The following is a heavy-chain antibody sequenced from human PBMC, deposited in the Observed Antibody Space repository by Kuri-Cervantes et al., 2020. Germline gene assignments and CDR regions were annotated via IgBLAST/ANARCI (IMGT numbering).Heavy chain of an antibody. Sequence: ASVKVSCKASGYTFTGYYMHWVRQAPGQGLEWMGWINPNSGGTNYAQKFQGRVTMTRDTSISTAYMELSRLRSDDTAVYYCVIVDPLRLSGPSVGAFDIWGQGTMVTVSS. V-gene: IGHV1-2*02. D-gene: IGHD1-26*01. CDR2: INPNSGGT. CDR3: VIVDPLRLSGPSVGAFDI. CDR1: GYTFTGYY. J-gene: IGHJ3*02.